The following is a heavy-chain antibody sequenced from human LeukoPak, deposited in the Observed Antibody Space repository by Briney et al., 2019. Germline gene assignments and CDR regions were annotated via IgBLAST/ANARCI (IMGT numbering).Heavy chain of an antibody. CDR2: ISAYNCNT. CDR3: ARDFDGSGSYGFDY. CDR1: GYTFTSYG. J-gene: IGHJ4*02. Sequence: GASVKVSCKASGYTFTSYGISWVRQAPGQGLEWMGWISAYNCNTNYAQKLQGRVTMTTDTSTSTAYMELRSLRSDDTAVYYCARDFDGSGSYGFDYWGQGTLVTVSS. V-gene: IGHV1-18*01. D-gene: IGHD3-10*01.